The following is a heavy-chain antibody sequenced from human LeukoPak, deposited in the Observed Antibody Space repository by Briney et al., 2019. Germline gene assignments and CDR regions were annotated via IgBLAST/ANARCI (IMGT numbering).Heavy chain of an antibody. CDR1: GYTFTGYY. V-gene: IGHV1-2*06. Sequence: GASVKVSCKASGYTFTGYYMHWVRQAPGQGLEWMGRINPNRGGTNYAQKFQGRVTMTRDTSISTAYMELSRLRSDDTAVYYCARVATIDYFDYWGQGTLVTVSS. J-gene: IGHJ4*02. CDR2: INPNRGGT. D-gene: IGHD5-12*01. CDR3: ARVATIDYFDY.